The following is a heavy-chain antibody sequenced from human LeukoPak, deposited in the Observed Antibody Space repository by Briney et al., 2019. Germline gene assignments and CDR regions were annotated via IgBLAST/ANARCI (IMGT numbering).Heavy chain of an antibody. CDR2: IYYSGST. V-gene: IGHV4-30-4*01. Sequence: SETLSLTCSVSGGSLSSGDYYWSWIRQPPGKGLEWIGYIYYSGSTYFKPSLKSRVTISIDTSRNQFSLKLSSVTAADTAVYYCATLQLRPWAFDFWGQGSLVTVSS. CDR1: GGSLSSGDYY. D-gene: IGHD1-1*01. CDR3: ATLQLRPWAFDF. J-gene: IGHJ4*02.